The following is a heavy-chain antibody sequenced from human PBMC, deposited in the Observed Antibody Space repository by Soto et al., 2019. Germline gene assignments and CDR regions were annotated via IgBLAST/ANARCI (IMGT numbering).Heavy chain of an antibody. CDR3: AKDFAWFGESPPR. CDR2: ISGSGGST. D-gene: IGHD3-10*01. J-gene: IGHJ4*02. V-gene: IGHV3-23*01. Sequence: PGGSLRLSCAASGFTFSSYAMSWVRQAPGKGLEWVSAISGSGGSTYYADSVKGRFTISRDNSKNTLYLQMNSLRAEDTAAYYCAKDFAWFGESPPRWGQGTLVTVSS. CDR1: GFTFSSYA.